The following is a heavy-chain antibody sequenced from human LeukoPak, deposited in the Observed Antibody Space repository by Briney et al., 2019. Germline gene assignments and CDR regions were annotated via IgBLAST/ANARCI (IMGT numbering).Heavy chain of an antibody. CDR1: GFTFSSYG. CDR2: IWYDGSNK. CDR3: AKDLKPYSSGWYYFDY. D-gene: IGHD6-19*01. V-gene: IGHV3-33*06. Sequence: GGSLRLSCAASGFTFSSYGMHRVRQAPGKGLEWVAVIWYDGSNKYYADSVKGRFTISRDNSKNTLYLQMNSLRAEDTAVYYCAKDLKPYSSGWYYFDYWGQGTLVTVSS. J-gene: IGHJ4*02.